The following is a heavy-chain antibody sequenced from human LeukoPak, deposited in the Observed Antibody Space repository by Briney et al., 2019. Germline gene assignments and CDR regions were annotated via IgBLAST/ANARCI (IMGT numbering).Heavy chain of an antibody. D-gene: IGHD1-26*01. V-gene: IGHV1-2*02. CDR3: VRGAPPHDAFDI. CDR2: INPNSGGT. J-gene: IGHJ3*02. CDR1: GYTFTGYY. Sequence: ASVKVSCKASGYTFTGYYMHWVRQAPGQGLEWMGWINPNSGGTNYAQKFQGRVNMTRDTSISTAYMELSRLRSDDTAVYSCVRGAPPHDAFDIWGQGTMVTVSS.